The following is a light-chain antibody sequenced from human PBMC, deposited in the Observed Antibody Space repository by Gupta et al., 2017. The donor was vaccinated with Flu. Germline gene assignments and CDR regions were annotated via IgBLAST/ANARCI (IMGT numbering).Light chain of an antibody. CDR1: NGINVGAYR. V-gene: IGLV5-45*03. J-gene: IGLJ3*02. CDR3: MIWYNSGWV. Sequence: QAVLTQPSSLSASPGASASLTCTLRNGINVGAYRIYWYQQKPGSPPQYLLRYKSDSDKQQGSGVPSRFFGSRDASANAGILFIAGRQSEDEADYYCMIWYNSGWVFGGGTKLTVL. CDR2: YKSDSDK.